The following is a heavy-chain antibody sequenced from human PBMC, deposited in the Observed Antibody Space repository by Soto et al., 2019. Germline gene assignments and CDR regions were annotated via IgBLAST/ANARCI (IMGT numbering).Heavy chain of an antibody. CDR2: IWYDGTQN. D-gene: IGHD4-17*01. V-gene: IGHV3-33*01. J-gene: IGHJ4*02. CDR1: GFTFNTYS. Sequence: QVQLDESGGGVVQPVRSLRLSCEASGFTFNTYSMHCVLQPPGKGLEWLAAIWYDGTQNYYADSVKGRFIISRDNSKKKLYLEMNSLRAEDTAVYDCARAGGTTVTGLWHFDSWGQGTLVTVSS. CDR3: ARAGGTTVTGLWHFDS.